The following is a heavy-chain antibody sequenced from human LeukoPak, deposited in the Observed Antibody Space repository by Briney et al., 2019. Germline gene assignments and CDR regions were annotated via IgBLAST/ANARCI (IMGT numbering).Heavy chain of an antibody. J-gene: IGHJ6*03. CDR1: GGSISSGGYY. CDR3: ARGGILSSSSPPNYYYYYYYMDV. Sequence: PSETLSLTCTVSGGSISSGGYYWSWIRQHPGKGLEWIGYIYYSGSTYYNPSLKSRVTISVDTSKNQFSLKLSSVTAADTAVYYCARGGILSSSSPPNYYYYYYYMDVWGKGTTVTVSS. D-gene: IGHD6-6*01. CDR2: IYYSGST. V-gene: IGHV4-31*03.